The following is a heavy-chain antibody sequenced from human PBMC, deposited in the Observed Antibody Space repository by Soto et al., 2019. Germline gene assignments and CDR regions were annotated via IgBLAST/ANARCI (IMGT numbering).Heavy chain of an antibody. CDR3: AKDRYLDHDSRGYLFDN. CDR1: GFTFNIYA. D-gene: IGHD3-22*01. V-gene: IGHV3-23*01. J-gene: IGHJ4*02. CDR2: ISRYGDFT. Sequence: EVQLLESGGDLIQPGGSLRLSCAASGFTFNIYAMAWVRQAPGKGLEWVSAISRYGDFTYYADSVEGRFTISRDNSKHTLYRQMNSLRAEDTALYYCAKDRYLDHDSRGYLFDNWGQGTLVTVSS.